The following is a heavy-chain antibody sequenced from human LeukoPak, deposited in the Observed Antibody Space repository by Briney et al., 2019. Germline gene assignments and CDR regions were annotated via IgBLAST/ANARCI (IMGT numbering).Heavy chain of an antibody. J-gene: IGHJ4*02. CDR3: ARANTLVVPYFDY. D-gene: IGHD2-21*01. CDR2: ISYDGRNK. V-gene: IGHV3-30*04. CDR1: GITFSSYA. Sequence: GGSLRLSCAASGITFSSYAMHWVRQAPGKGLEWVAVISYDGRNKYYADSVKGRFTISRDNAKNSLYLQMNSLRAEDTAVYYCARANTLVVPYFDYWGQGTLVTVSS.